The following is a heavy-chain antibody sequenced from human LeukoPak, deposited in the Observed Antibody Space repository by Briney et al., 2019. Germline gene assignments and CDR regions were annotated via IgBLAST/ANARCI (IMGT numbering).Heavy chain of an antibody. J-gene: IGHJ4*02. Sequence: PGGSLRLSCAVSGFTFSSYGMHWVRQAPGKGLEWVAVISHDGSSQYFTDSMKGRFTISRDNSKNMVYLQMDSLRPEDTAVYYCARGMEQWQRSHFDYWGQGTLVTVSS. CDR1: GFTFSSYG. V-gene: IGHV3-30*03. CDR3: ARGMEQWQRSHFDY. CDR2: ISHDGSSQ. D-gene: IGHD6-19*01.